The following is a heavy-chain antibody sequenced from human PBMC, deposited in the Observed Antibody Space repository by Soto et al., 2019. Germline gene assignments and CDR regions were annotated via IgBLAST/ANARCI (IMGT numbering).Heavy chain of an antibody. CDR1: GGSFSGYY. CDR3: ARTRATPASRALAY. D-gene: IGHD1-1*01. Sequence: QVQLQQWGAGLLKPSETLSLTCAVYGGSFSGYYWSWVRQSPGKGLEWIGEINPTGGTNYNPSLKGRVTISVDTSKEQFSLQSSSVTAADTAVYYCARTRATPASRALAYWGQATLVTVSS. CDR2: INPTGGT. J-gene: IGHJ4*02. V-gene: IGHV4-34*01.